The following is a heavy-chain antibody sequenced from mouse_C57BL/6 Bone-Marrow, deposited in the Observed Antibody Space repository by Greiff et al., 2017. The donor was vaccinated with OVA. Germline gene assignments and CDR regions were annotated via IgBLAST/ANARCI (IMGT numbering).Heavy chain of an antibody. CDR3: ARPGDYDGDWFAY. V-gene: IGHV1-47*01. CDR1: GYTFTTYP. CDR2: FHPYNDDT. Sequence: QVQLQQSGAELVKPGASVKMSCKASGYTFTTYPIAWMQQNHGKSLEWIGNFHPYNDDTKYNEKFKGKATLTVEKSSSTVYLELSRLTSDDSAVYYCARPGDYDGDWFAYWGQGTLVTVSA. J-gene: IGHJ3*01. D-gene: IGHD2-4*01.